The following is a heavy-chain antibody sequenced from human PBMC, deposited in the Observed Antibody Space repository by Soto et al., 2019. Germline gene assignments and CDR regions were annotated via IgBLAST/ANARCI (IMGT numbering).Heavy chain of an antibody. J-gene: IGHJ4*02. D-gene: IGHD6-13*01. Sequence: GGSLRLSCAASGFTFSSYAMSWVRQAPGKGLEWVSAISGSGGSTYYADSVKGRFTISRDNSKNTLYLQMNSLRAEDTAVYYCAKIGYSSSWYWYFDYWGQGTLVTVSS. CDR2: ISGSGGST. V-gene: IGHV3-23*01. CDR3: AKIGYSSSWYWYFDY. CDR1: GFTFSSYA.